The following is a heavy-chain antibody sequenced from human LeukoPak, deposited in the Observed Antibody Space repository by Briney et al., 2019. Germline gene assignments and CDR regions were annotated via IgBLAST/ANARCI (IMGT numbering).Heavy chain of an antibody. CDR1: GYTFTSYG. J-gene: IGHJ4*02. V-gene: IGHV1-18*01. Sequence: RASVKVSCKASGYTFTSYGISWVRQAPGQGLEWVGWISAYNGNTNYAQKLQGRVTMTTDTSTSTTYMELRSLRSDDTAVYYCARAVGYCSGGSCYADYWGQGTLVTVSS. CDR2: ISAYNGNT. CDR3: ARAVGYCSGGSCYADY. D-gene: IGHD2-15*01.